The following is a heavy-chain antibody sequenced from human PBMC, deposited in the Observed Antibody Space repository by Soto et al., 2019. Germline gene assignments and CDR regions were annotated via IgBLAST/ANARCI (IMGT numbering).Heavy chain of an antibody. CDR2: MYYSGST. V-gene: IGHV4-59*12. Sequence: PSETLSLTCTVSGVSISSDYWSWIRQPPGKGLEWIGHMYYSGSTKYNPSLKSRVTISIDTSRNHFSLKLTSVTAADTALYYCARGYYDSSGYYPWGQGTLVTVSS. CDR1: GVSISSDY. D-gene: IGHD3-22*01. CDR3: ARGYYDSSGYYP. J-gene: IGHJ5*02.